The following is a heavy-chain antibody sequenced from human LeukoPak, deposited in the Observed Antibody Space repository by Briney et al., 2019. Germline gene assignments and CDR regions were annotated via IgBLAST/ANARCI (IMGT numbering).Heavy chain of an antibody. Sequence: ASVRVSCKAAGYTYTRYTMNSVRQTPGQARAWMGWINTNTGNPTHAQRLTGRFVFSLDTSVSTAYLQISSLTAEDTTVYYCARERSGSYRLDYWGQGTLVTISS. CDR1: GYTYTRYT. CDR3: ARERSGSYRLDY. J-gene: IGHJ4*02. V-gene: IGHV7-4-1*02. CDR2: INTNTGNP. D-gene: IGHD1-26*01.